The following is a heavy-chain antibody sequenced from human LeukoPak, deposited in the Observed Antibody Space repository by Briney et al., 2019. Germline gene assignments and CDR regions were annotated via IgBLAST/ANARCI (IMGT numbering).Heavy chain of an antibody. Sequence: PSETLSLTCTVSGGSISTYYWSWIRQPPGKGLEWIGYIYYSGSTNYNPSLKSRVTISVDTSKNQFSPKLTSVTAADTAVYYSARDVALAGTRFDPWGQGTLVTVSS. CDR2: IYYSGST. CDR3: ARDVALAGTRFDP. J-gene: IGHJ5*02. D-gene: IGHD6-19*01. V-gene: IGHV4-59*12. CDR1: GGSISTYY.